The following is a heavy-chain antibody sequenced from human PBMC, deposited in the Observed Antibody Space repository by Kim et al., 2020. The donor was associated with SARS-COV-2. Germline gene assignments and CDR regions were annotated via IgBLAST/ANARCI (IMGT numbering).Heavy chain of an antibody. D-gene: IGHD1-26*01. V-gene: IGHV4-59*01. Sequence: SETLSLTCTVSGGSISSYYWSWIRQPPGKGLEWIGYIYYSGSTNYNPSLKSRVTISVDTSKNQFSLKLSSVTAADTAVYYCARVASGLGSKKTPLYYFDYWGQGTLVTVSS. CDR3: ARVASGLGSKKTPLYYFDY. CDR1: GGSISSYY. CDR2: IYYSGST. J-gene: IGHJ4*02.